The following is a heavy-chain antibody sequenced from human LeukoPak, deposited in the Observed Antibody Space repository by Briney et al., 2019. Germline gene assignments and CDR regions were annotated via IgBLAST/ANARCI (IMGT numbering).Heavy chain of an antibody. V-gene: IGHV4-61*02. J-gene: IGHJ3*02. CDR2: IYTSGST. D-gene: IGHD5-18*01. CDR3: ARSGYRYGADALDI. Sequence: SQTLSLTCTVSGGSISSGSYYWSWIRQPAGKGLEWIGRIYTSGSTNYNPSLKSRVTISVDTSKNQFSLKLSSVTAADTAVYYCARSGYRYGADALDIWGQGTMVTVSP. CDR1: GGSISSGSYY.